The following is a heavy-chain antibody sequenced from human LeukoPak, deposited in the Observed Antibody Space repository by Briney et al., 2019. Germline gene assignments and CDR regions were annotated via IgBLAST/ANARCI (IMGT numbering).Heavy chain of an antibody. CDR1: GYTFTGYY. J-gene: IGHJ2*01. D-gene: IGHD2-15*01. CDR2: FDPEDGET. V-gene: IGHV1-24*01. Sequence: ASVKVSCKASGYTFTGYYMHWVRQAPGKGLEWMGGFDPEDGETIYAQKFQGRVTMTEDTSTDTAYMELSSLRSEDTAVYYCATMGSQSGGSFYFDLWGRGTLVTVSS. CDR3: ATMGSQSGGSFYFDL.